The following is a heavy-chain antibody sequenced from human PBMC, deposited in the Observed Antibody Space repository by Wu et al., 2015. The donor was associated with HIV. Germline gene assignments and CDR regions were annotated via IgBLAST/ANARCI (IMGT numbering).Heavy chain of an antibody. Sequence: QVQLVQSGAEVRKPGSAVKVSCQPSGGTFSSFAINWVRQAPGQGLEWVGRIIPILDLVNDAPEFQGRLTIAADKSTTTAFMELSSLRSDDTAVYYCADPYVGPGMSFDIVGPGDTGHRLF. V-gene: IGHV1-69*04. CDR1: GGTFSSFA. D-gene: IGHD3-10*01. J-gene: IGHJ3*02. CDR3: ADPYVGPGMSFDI. CDR2: IIPILDLV.